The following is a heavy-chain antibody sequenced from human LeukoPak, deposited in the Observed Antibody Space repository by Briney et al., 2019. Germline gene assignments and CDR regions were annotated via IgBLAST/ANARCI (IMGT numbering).Heavy chain of an antibody. V-gene: IGHV3-64D*09. J-gene: IGHJ4*02. D-gene: IGHD6-13*01. CDR3: VKGDRSRWYYFDY. Sequence: PGGTLRLSCSASGFTFSSYAMHWVRQAPGKGLEYVSAISGNGGSTYYADSVKGRFTISRDNSKNTLCLQMSSLRAEDTAVYYCVKGDRSRWYYFDYWGQGTLVTVFS. CDR2: ISGNGGST. CDR1: GFTFSSYA.